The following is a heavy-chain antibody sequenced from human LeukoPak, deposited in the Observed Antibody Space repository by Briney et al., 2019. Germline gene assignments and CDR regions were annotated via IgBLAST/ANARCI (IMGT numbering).Heavy chain of an antibody. V-gene: IGHV3-53*01. CDR2: IYSGGST. CDR3: ARASYGSGSRGWFDP. CDR1: GFTVSSNY. J-gene: IGHJ5*02. D-gene: IGHD3-10*01. Sequence: GGSLRLSCAASGFTVSSNYMSWVRQAPGKGLEWVSVIYSGGSTYYADSVKGRFTISRDNYKNTLYLQMNSMRAEDTAVYYCARASYGSGSRGWFDPWGQGTLVTVSS.